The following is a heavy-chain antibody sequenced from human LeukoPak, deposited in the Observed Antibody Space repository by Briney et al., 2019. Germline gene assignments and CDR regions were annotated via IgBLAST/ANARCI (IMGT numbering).Heavy chain of an antibody. V-gene: IGHV3-20*04. Sequence: GGSLRLSCAASGFTFDDYGMSWVRQAPGKGLEWVSGINWNGGSTGYADSVKGRFTISRDNAKNSLYLQMNSLRAEDTALYYRARVATDGQYYYYMDVWGKGTTVTVSS. J-gene: IGHJ6*03. CDR3: ARVATDGQYYYYMDV. CDR2: INWNGGST. CDR1: GFTFDDYG.